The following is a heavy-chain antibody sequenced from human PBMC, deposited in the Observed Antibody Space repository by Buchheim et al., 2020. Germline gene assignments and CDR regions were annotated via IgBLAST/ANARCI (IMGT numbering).Heavy chain of an antibody. CDR1: GGSISSSSYY. CDR2: IYYSGST. V-gene: IGHV4-39*01. D-gene: IGHD6-13*01. CDR3: ARHAYSSSWYPIPPCDWFDP. Sequence: QLQLQESGPGLVKPSETLSLTCTVSGGSISSSSYYWGWIRQPPGKGLEWIGSIYYSGSTYYNPSLKSRVTISVDTSKNQFSLKLSSVTAADTAVYYCARHAYSSSWYPIPPCDWFDPWGQGTL. J-gene: IGHJ5*02.